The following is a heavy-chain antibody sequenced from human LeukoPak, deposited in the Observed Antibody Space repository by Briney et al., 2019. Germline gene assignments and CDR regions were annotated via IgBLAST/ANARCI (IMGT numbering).Heavy chain of an antibody. CDR3: ARRSSSWYLDWFDP. J-gene: IGHJ5*02. V-gene: IGHV3-7*01. CDR2: IKQDGSEK. CDR1: GFTFSSYW. Sequence: GGSLRLSCAASGFTFSSYWMSWVRQAPGKGLEWVANIKQDGSEKYYVDSVKGRFTISRDSAENSLYLQMNSLRAEDTAVYYCARRSSSWYLDWFDPWGQGTLVTVSS. D-gene: IGHD6-13*01.